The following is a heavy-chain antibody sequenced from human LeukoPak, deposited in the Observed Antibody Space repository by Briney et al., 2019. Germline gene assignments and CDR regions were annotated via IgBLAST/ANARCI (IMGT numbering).Heavy chain of an antibody. CDR2: IYYSGST. CDR3: ARANMVRGDPYFDY. J-gene: IGHJ4*02. CDR1: GGSISSSSYY. D-gene: IGHD3-10*01. Sequence: SETLSLTCTVSGGSISSSSYYWGWIRQPPGKGLEWIGSIYYSGSTYYNPSLKSRVTISVDTSKNQFSLKLSSVIAADTAVYYCARANMVRGDPYFDYWGQGTLVTVSS. V-gene: IGHV4-39*01.